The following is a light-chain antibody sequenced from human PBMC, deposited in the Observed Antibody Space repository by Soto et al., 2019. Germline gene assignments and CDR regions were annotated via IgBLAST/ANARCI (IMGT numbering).Light chain of an antibody. CDR1: QSVSSY. CDR3: QQRSNWPPLT. J-gene: IGKJ4*01. V-gene: IGKV3-11*01. CDR2: DAS. Sequence: EIVLTQSPATLSLYPGERATLSCRASQSVSSYLAWYRQKPGQAPRLLIYDASNRATGIPARFSGSGSGTDFTLTISSLEPEDFAVYYCQQRSNWPPLTFGGGTKVDIK.